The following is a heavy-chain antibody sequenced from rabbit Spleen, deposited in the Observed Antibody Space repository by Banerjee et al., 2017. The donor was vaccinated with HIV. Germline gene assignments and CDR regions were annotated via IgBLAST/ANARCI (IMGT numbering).Heavy chain of an antibody. D-gene: IGHD1-1*01. CDR3: ARAYASDTSYFNL. V-gene: IGHV1S45*01. J-gene: IGHJ4*01. CDR1: GFSFGNDYW. CDR2: IYAGTSGTT. Sequence: QEQLVESGGGLVQPEGSLTLTCTASGFSFGNDYWMCWVRQAPGKGLEWIACIYAGTSGTTYYASWAKGRFTISRSTSLNTVTLQMTSLTAADTATYFCARAYASDTSYFNLWGQGTLVTVS.